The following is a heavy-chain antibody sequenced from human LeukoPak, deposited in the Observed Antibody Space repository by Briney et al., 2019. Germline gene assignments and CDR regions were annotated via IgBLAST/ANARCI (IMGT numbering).Heavy chain of an antibody. CDR2: ISWDGGSS. Sequence: GGSLRLSCATSGFTFDDYSMHWVRQAPGKGLEWVSLISWDGGSSYYADSVKGRFAISRDNGKNSLYLQINSLRTEDTALYYCAKGTGKSTLNWFDPWGQGTLVTVSS. V-gene: IGHV3-43*01. J-gene: IGHJ5*02. CDR3: AKGTGKSTLNWFDP. CDR1: GFTFDDYS. D-gene: IGHD1-14*01.